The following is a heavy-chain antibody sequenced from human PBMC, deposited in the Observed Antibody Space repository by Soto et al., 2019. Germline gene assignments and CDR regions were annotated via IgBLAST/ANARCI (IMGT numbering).Heavy chain of an antibody. D-gene: IGHD5-12*01. Sequence: EVQLVESGGGLVKPGGSLRLSCAASGFIFSSHTMNWVRQVPGKGLEWVSPISASSTYIYYADSLKGRFTISRDNAYNSLYLQVSSLRAEDTAVYYCARGWLRDPWMYWGQGTLVTVSS. CDR3: ARGWLRDPWMY. CDR2: ISASSTYI. J-gene: IGHJ4*02. CDR1: GFIFSSHT. V-gene: IGHV3-21*02.